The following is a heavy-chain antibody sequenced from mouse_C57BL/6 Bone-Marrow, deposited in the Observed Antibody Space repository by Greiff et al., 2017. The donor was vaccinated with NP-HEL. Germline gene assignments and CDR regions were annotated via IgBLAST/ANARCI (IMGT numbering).Heavy chain of an antibody. V-gene: IGHV5-4*01. CDR3: ATLYYGSGNFDY. Sequence: EVQLVESGGGLVKPGGSLKLSCAASGFTFSSYAMSWVRQTPEKRLEWVATISDGGSYTYYPDNVKGRFTISRDNAKNNLYLQMSHLKSEDTAMYYCATLYYGSGNFDYGGQGTTLTVSS. CDR1: GFTFSSYA. J-gene: IGHJ2*01. CDR2: ISDGGSYT. D-gene: IGHD1-1*01.